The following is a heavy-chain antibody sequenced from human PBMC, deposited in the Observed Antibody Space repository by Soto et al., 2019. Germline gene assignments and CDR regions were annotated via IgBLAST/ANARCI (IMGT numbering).Heavy chain of an antibody. Sequence: ASVKVSCKASGYTFTGYYMHWVRQAPGQGLEWMGWINAGNGNTKYSQKFQGRVTITRDTSASTAYMELSSLRSEDTAVYYCARAPAGTPVVWFDPWGQGTLVTVSS. CDR3: ARAPAGTPVVWFDP. J-gene: IGHJ5*02. D-gene: IGHD6-25*01. CDR1: GYTFTGYY. CDR2: INAGNGNT. V-gene: IGHV1-3*01.